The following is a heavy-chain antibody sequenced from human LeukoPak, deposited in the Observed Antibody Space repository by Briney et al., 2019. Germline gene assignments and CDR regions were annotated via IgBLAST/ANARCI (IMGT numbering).Heavy chain of an antibody. D-gene: IGHD3-22*01. V-gene: IGHV3-23*01. CDR1: GFTFSNYA. CDR3: AKDPGDSSAYWNAFDI. J-gene: IGHJ3*02. CDR2: ISGSGTTT. Sequence: GGSLRLSCAASGFTFSNYAMSWVRQAPGKGLIWVSAISGSGTTTYYADSVKGRFTTSRDNSNNTLYLQMNSLRAEDTAVYYCAKDPGDSSAYWNAFDIWGQGTMVTVSS.